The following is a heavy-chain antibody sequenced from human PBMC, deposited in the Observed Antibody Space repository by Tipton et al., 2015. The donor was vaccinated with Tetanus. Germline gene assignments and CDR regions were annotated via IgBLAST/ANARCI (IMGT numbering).Heavy chain of an antibody. J-gene: IGHJ4*02. D-gene: IGHD5-24*01. CDR2: ISWNSGSI. CDR3: AKASSRWLQLRELDY. Sequence: SLRLSCAASGFTFDDYAMHWVRQAPGKGLEWVSGISWNSGSIGYADSVKGRFTISRDNAKNSLYLQMNSLRAEDTALYYCAKASSRWLQLRELDYWGQGTLVTVSS. V-gene: IGHV3-9*01. CDR1: GFTFDDYA.